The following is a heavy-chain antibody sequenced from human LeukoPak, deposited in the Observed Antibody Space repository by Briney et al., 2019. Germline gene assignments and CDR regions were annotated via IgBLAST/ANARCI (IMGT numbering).Heavy chain of an antibody. J-gene: IGHJ3*02. Sequence: GGSLRLSCAASGFTFSSYSMNWVRQAPGKGLEWVSSISSSSSYIYYADSVKGRFTISRDNAKNSLYLQMNSLRAEDTAVYYCARDQVWFHGDPLAFDIWGQGTMVTVSS. D-gene: IGHD4-17*01. CDR1: GFTFSSYS. CDR2: ISSSSSYI. CDR3: ARDQVWFHGDPLAFDI. V-gene: IGHV3-21*01.